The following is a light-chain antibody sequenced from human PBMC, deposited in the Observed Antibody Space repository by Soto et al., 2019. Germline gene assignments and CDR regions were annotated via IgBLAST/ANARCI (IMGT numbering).Light chain of an antibody. CDR3: QQRSAGVT. CDR1: QSVSSSY. J-gene: IGKJ5*01. V-gene: IGKV3D-20*02. CDR2: GAS. Sequence: EIVLTQSPGTLSLSPGERATLSCRASQSVSSSYLAWYQQKPGQAPRLLIYGASSRATGIPDRFSGSGSGTDFTLTISRLEPEDFAVYYCQQRSAGVTFGQGTRLENK.